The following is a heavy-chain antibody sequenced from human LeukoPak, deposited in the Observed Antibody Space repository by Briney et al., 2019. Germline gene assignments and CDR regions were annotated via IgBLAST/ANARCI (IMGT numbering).Heavy chain of an antibody. Sequence: SETLSPTCTVSGASMSTYYWSWIRQPPGKGLEWIAYIYHSGSTNYNPSLKSRVTISVDTSKNQFSLKLNSVTAADTALYYCARDGYGGIDYWGQGILVTVSS. D-gene: IGHD4-23*01. V-gene: IGHV4-59*01. CDR2: IYHSGST. CDR1: GASMSTYY. CDR3: ARDGYGGIDY. J-gene: IGHJ4*02.